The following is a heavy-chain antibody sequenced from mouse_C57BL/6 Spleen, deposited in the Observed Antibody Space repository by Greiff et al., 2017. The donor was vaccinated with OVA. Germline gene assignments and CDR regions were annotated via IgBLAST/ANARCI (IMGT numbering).Heavy chain of an antibody. V-gene: IGHV5-17*01. Sequence: DVKLVESGGGLVKPGGSLKLSCAASGFTFSDYGMHWVRQAPEKGLEWVAYISSGSSTIYYADTVKGRFTISRDNAKNTLFLQMTSLRSEDTAMYYCARNGYYDWYFDVWGTGTTVTVSS. CDR3: ARNGYYDWYFDV. D-gene: IGHD2-3*01. J-gene: IGHJ1*03. CDR2: ISSGSSTI. CDR1: GFTFSDYG.